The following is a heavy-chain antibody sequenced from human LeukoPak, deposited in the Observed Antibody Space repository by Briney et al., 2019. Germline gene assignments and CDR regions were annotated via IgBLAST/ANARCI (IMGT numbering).Heavy chain of an antibody. J-gene: IGHJ3*02. CDR1: GYTFTSYY. Sequence: ASVKVSCKASGYTFTSYYMHWVRQAPGQGLEWMGIINPSGGSTSYAQKLQGRVTMTRDTSTSTVYMELSSLRSEDTAVYYCARDLGIQLWFKGSAFDIWGQGTMVTVSS. D-gene: IGHD5-18*01. V-gene: IGHV1-46*01. CDR2: INPSGGST. CDR3: ARDLGIQLWFKGSAFDI.